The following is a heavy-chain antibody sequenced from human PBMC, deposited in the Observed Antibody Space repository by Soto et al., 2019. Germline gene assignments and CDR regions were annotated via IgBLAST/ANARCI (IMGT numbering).Heavy chain of an antibody. CDR3: ARAVEGPPVPYNLCDS. Sequence: QVQLEQSGAEVKKPGASVTVSCKASGYSFTNYYMHWLRQPPGHGLEWMGIINPSSGKTIYAEEFQGRVTMTSDTSTSTWFLELSSLTSQDTAVYFCARAVEGPPVPYNLCDSGGQGPLVTVSS. D-gene: IGHD6-6*01. CDR1: GYSFTNYY. V-gene: IGHV1-46*01. CDR2: INPSSGKT. J-gene: IGHJ5*01.